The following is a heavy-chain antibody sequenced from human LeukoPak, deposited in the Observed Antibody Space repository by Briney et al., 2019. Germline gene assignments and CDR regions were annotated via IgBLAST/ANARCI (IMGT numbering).Heavy chain of an antibody. CDR2: FDPEDGET. Sequence: ASVKVSCKVSGYTLTELSMHWVRQAPGKGREWMGGFDPEDGETIYAQKFQGRVTMTEDTSTDTAYMELSSLRSEETAVYYCATDQEKLWSGYSTSYNWFDPWGQGTLVTVSS. V-gene: IGHV1-24*01. D-gene: IGHD3-3*01. CDR1: GYTLTELS. J-gene: IGHJ5*02. CDR3: ATDQEKLWSGYSTSYNWFDP.